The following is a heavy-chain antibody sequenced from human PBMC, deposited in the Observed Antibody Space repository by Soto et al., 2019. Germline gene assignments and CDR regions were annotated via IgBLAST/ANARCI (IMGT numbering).Heavy chain of an antibody. J-gene: IGHJ5*02. Sequence: QVQLVQSGAEVKKPGASVKVSCKASGYTFTSYDINWVRQATGQGLEWMGWMNPNSGNTGYAQKFQGRVTMNRNTSTSRAYMGLSSLRSEDTAVHYCAGVHSYDFWNGYSVPWGQGNLVTVSS. CDR1: GYTFTSYD. D-gene: IGHD3-3*01. CDR2: MNPNSGNT. V-gene: IGHV1-8*01. CDR3: AGVHSYDFWNGYSVP.